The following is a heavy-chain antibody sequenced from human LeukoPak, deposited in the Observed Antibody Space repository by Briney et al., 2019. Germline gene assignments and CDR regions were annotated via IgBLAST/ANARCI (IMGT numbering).Heavy chain of an antibody. Sequence: KTGGSLRLSCAASGFSFSSYSMNWVRQAPGNGLEWVSSISSSSSYIYYADSVKGRFTISRDNAKNSLYLQMNSLRAEDTAVYYCARARWGYCSSTSCHPYFDSWAQGTLVTVSS. J-gene: IGHJ4*02. D-gene: IGHD2-2*01. V-gene: IGHV3-21*01. CDR3: ARARWGYCSSTSCHPYFDS. CDR2: ISSSSSYI. CDR1: GFSFSSYS.